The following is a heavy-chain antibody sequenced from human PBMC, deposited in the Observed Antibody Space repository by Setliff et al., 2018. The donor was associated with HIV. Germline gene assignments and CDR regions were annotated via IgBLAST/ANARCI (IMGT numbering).Heavy chain of an antibody. CDR1: GYSISSGYY. CDR2: IHYSGNT. V-gene: IGHV4-38-2*01. Sequence: SETLSLTCAVSGYSISSGYYWGWIRQPPGRGLEWIGNIHYSGNTHYNPSLKSRVTISVDTSKNQFSLKLNSVSPTDTAVYYCTRLALGNWGQGTLVTVSS. D-gene: IGHD3-3*02. CDR3: TRLALGN. J-gene: IGHJ4*02.